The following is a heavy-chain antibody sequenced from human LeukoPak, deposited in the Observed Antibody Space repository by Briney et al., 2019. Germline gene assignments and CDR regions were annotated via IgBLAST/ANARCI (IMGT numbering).Heavy chain of an antibody. V-gene: IGHV3-23*01. CDR3: AKDAGAFGITTVRGVLDY. D-gene: IGHD3-10*01. CDR1: GFTFGTYA. J-gene: IGHJ4*02. Sequence: GGSLRLSCAASGFTFGTYAMSWVRQAPGKGLEWVSAISGSGGSTYYADSVKGRFTISRDNSKNTLYLQMNSLRAEDTAVYYCAKDAGAFGITTVRGVLDYWGQGTLVTVSS. CDR2: ISGSGGST.